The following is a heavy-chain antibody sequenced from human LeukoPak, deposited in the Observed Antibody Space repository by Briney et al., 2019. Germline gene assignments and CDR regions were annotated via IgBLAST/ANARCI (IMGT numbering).Heavy chain of an antibody. CDR1: GFTFSSYG. Sequence: PGRSLRLSCAASGFTFSSYGMHWVRQAPGKGLEWVAVIWYDGSNKYYADSVKGRFTIPRDNSKNTLYLQMNSLRAEDTAVYYCARDRCGGDCYPFDAFDIWGQGTMVTVSS. D-gene: IGHD2-21*02. V-gene: IGHV3-33*01. CDR2: IWYDGSNK. CDR3: ARDRCGGDCYPFDAFDI. J-gene: IGHJ3*02.